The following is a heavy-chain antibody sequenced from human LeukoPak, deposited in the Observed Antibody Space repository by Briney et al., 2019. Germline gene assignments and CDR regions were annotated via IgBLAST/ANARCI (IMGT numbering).Heavy chain of an antibody. D-gene: IGHD5-24*01. CDR1: GGSFSGYY. CDR2: INHSGST. CDR3: GRGLPSGRWLQFLNWFDP. V-gene: IGHV4-34*01. Sequence: SETLSLTCAVYGGSFSGYYWSWIRQPPGEGLEWIGEINHSGSTNYNPSLKRRVNISVETSKNQFSLKRSSVTAADKAVYYCGRGLPSGRWLQFLNWFDPWGQGTLVTVSS. J-gene: IGHJ5*02.